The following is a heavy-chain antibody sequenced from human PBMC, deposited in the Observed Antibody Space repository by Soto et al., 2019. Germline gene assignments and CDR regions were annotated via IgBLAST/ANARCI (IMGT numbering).Heavy chain of an antibody. J-gene: IGHJ5*02. D-gene: IGHD2-15*01. CDR2: INHSGST. CDR3: ARGPYCSGGSCYSGWFDP. Sequence: SETLSLTCAVYGGSFSGYYWSWIRQPPGKGLEWIGEINHSGSTNYNPSLKSRVTISVDTSKNQFSLKLSSVTAAATAVYYCARGPYCSGGSCYSGWFDPWGQGTLVTVSS. V-gene: IGHV4-34*01. CDR1: GGSFSGYY.